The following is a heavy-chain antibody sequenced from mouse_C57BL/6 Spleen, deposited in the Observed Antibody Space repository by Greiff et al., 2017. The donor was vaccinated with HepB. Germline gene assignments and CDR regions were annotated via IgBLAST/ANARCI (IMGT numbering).Heavy chain of an antibody. CDR3: TTRDYYGSSFFDY. Sequence: EVKLQESGAELVRPGASVKLSCTASGFNIKDDYMHWVKQRPEQGLEWIGWIDPENGDTEYASKFQGKATITADTSSNTAYLQLSSLTSEDTAVYYCTTRDYYGSSFFDYWGQGTTLTVSS. D-gene: IGHD1-1*01. CDR2: IDPENGDT. J-gene: IGHJ2*01. V-gene: IGHV14-4*01. CDR1: GFNIKDDY.